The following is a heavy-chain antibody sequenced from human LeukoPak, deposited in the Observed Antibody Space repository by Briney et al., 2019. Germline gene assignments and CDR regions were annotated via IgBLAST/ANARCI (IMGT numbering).Heavy chain of an antibody. J-gene: IGHJ4*02. Sequence: SETLSLTCTVSGGSVSSGSYYWSWIRQPPGKGLEWIGYIYYSGSTNYNPSLKSRVTISVDTSKNQFSLKLSSVTAADTAVYYCARGALCYDYWGQGTLVTVSS. CDR3: ARGALCYDY. D-gene: IGHD3-10*02. CDR1: GGSVSSGSYY. CDR2: IYYSGST. V-gene: IGHV4-61*01.